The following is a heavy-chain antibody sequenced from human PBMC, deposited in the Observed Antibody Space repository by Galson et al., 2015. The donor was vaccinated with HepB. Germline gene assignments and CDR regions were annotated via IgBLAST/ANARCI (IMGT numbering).Heavy chain of an antibody. CDR2: ISYDGRIK. D-gene: IGHD1-26*01. J-gene: IGHJ4*02. CDR3: AKDRRGSGSYYFDY. Sequence: SLRLSCAASEFTFSSYSMNWVRQAPGKGLEWVTLISYDGRIKNYADSVKGRFIISRDDSKNTLFLQMNTLKVEGTAVYYCAKDRRGSGSYYFDYWGQGIPVTVSS. CDR1: EFTFSSYS. V-gene: IGHV3-30*18.